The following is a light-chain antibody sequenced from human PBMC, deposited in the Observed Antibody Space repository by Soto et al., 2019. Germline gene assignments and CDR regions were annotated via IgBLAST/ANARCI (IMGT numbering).Light chain of an antibody. CDR2: EVV. CDR1: KNDIGVYDL. CDR3: KSYAGSNTYV. Sequence: QSGLTQPPSASGYPGQSVTISCTGTKNDIGVYDLVPWYQHHPGKAPRLLIYEVVQRPSGVPDRFSGSKSGNTASLTVSGLHAADEADYFCKSYAGSNTYVFGSGTKVTVL. V-gene: IGLV2-8*01. J-gene: IGLJ1*01.